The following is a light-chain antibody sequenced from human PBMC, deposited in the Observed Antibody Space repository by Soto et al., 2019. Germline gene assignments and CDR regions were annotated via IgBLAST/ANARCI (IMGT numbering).Light chain of an antibody. V-gene: IGKV1-12*01. J-gene: IGKJ3*01. Sequence: DIQMTQSPSSVSASVGDTINITCRASHDIKKWLVWYQQKPGKAPKVLIYAASNLESGVSPRFSGSGAGTEFSLTISSLQTEDFATYFCHQASSFPYTFGPGTKVDIK. CDR2: AAS. CDR3: HQASSFPYT. CDR1: HDIKKW.